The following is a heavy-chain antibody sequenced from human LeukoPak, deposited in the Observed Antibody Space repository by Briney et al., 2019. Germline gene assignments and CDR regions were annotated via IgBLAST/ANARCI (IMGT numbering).Heavy chain of an antibody. J-gene: IGHJ4*02. CDR1: GGSISSGGYS. V-gene: IGHV4-30-2*01. D-gene: IGHD3-22*01. CDR2: IYHSGST. Sequence: SETLSLTCAVSGGSISSGGYSWSWIRQPPGKGLEWIGYIYHSGSTYYNPSLKSRVTISVDRSKNQFSLKLSSVTAADTAVYYWARASYDSSGYYFDYWGQGTLVTVSS. CDR3: ARASYDSSGYYFDY.